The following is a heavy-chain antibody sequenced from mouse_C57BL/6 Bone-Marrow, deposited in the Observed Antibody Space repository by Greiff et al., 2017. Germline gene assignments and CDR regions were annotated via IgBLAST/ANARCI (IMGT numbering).Heavy chain of an antibody. J-gene: IGHJ2*01. CDR3: AREIYSNPDY. CDR1: GFTFSDYG. CDR2: ISSGSSTI. V-gene: IGHV5-17*01. Sequence: EVKVEESGGGLVKPGGSLKLSCAASGFTFSDYGMHWVRQAPEKGLEWVAYISSGSSTIYYADTVKGRFTISRDNAKNTLFLQMTSLRSEDTAMYYCAREIYSNPDYWGQGTTLTVSS. D-gene: IGHD2-5*01.